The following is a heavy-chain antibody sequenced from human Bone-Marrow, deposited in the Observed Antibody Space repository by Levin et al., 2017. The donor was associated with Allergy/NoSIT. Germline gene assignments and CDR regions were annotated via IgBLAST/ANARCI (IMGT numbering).Heavy chain of an antibody. J-gene: IGHJ4*02. D-gene: IGHD3-10*01. CDR1: GFTFSSYG. CDR2: IWYDGTNT. Sequence: AGESLKISCAGSGFTFSSYGMQWVRQAPGKGLEWVAVIWYDGTNTYYADSVKGRFTISRDNSKNTQYLQMNSLRIEDTAVYYCARGEAPYGSGSETSFWGQGTLVTVSS. CDR3: ARGEAPYGSGSETSF. V-gene: IGHV3-33*01.